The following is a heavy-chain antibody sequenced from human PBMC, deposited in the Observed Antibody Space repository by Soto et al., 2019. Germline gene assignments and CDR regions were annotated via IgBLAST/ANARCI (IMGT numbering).Heavy chain of an antibody. J-gene: IGHJ4*02. CDR3: ARDRGGLVRGVISY. CDR1: GYTFTSYG. CDR2: ISAYNGNT. Sequence: ASVKVSCKASGYTFTSYGISWVRQAPGQGLEWMGWISAYNGNTNYAQKLQGRVTMTTDTSTSTAYMELRSLRSGDTAVYYCARDRGGLVRGVISYWGQGTLVTVSS. D-gene: IGHD3-10*01. V-gene: IGHV1-18*01.